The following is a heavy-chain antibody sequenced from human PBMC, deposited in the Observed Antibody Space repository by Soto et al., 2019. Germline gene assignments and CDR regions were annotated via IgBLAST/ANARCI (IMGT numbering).Heavy chain of an antibody. CDR1: GYTFTGYS. Sequence: QVQLVQSGAEVKKPGASVKVSCKASGYTFTGYSIHWVRQAPGQGHEWMGWIDPKNGDTNTAQKFQGRVTMTRDTSITTAYMELTSLRSDDTAIYYCAREWDTTMVPRADYWGQGSLGTVSS. V-gene: IGHV1-2*02. CDR2: IDPKNGDT. CDR3: AREWDTTMVPRADY. D-gene: IGHD5-18*01. J-gene: IGHJ4*02.